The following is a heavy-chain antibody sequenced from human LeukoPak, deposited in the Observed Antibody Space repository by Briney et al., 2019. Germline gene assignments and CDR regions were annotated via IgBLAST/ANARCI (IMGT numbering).Heavy chain of an antibody. D-gene: IGHD3-22*01. Sequence: SVKVSCKASGGTFSSYAISWVRQAPGQGLEWMGGIIPIFGTANYAQKFQGRVTITADESTSTAYMELSSLRSEDTAVYYCAREIGDSSGHDAFDIWGQGTMVTVSS. V-gene: IGHV1-69*01. CDR3: AREIGDSSGHDAFDI. CDR1: GGTFSSYA. J-gene: IGHJ3*02. CDR2: IIPIFGTA.